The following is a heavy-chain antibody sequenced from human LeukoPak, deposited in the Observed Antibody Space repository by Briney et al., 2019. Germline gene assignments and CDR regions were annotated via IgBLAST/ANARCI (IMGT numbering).Heavy chain of an antibody. CDR3: ARSLKAITFGGVSNRFDI. J-gene: IGHJ3*02. CDR2: IYYSGIT. D-gene: IGHD3-16*01. V-gene: IGHV4-59*01. Sequence: SETPSLTCTVAGGSISGYYWNWIRQPPGKGLEWIGYIYYSGITNYNPSLKSRVTISVATSKNQFSLKLSSVTAADTAVYYCARSLKAITFGGVSNRFDIWGQGTMVTVSS. CDR1: GGSISGYY.